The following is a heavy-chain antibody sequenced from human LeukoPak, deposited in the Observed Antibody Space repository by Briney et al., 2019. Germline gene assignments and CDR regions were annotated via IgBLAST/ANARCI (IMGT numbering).Heavy chain of an antibody. CDR2: INWNGGST. CDR3: ARPASSYYYGSGSYYDY. D-gene: IGHD3-10*01. CDR1: GFTFSSYG. J-gene: IGHJ4*02. Sequence: GGSLRLSCAASGFTFSSYGMSWVRQAPGKGLEWVSGINWNGGSTGYADSVKGRFTISRDNAKNSLYLQMNSLRAEDTALYYCARPASSYYYGSGSYYDYWGQGTLVTVSS. V-gene: IGHV3-20*04.